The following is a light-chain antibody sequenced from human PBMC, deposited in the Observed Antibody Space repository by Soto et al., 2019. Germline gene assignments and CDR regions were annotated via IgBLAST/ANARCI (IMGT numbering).Light chain of an antibody. CDR1: SSDVGAYDY. J-gene: IGLJ1*01. CDR2: HVS. CDR3: KSYAGSNTYV. V-gene: IGLV2-11*01. Sequence: QSVLTQPRSVSGSPGQSVTISCTGTSSDVGAYDYVSWYQQHPGKAPKLLIYHVSKRPSGVPDRFSGSKSGNTASLTISGLQAADEADYFCKSYAGSNTYVFGSGTKV.